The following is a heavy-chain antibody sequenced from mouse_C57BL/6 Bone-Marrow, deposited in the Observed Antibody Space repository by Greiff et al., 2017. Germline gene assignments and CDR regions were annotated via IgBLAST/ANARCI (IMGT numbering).Heavy chain of an antibody. CDR2: INPSSGYT. J-gene: IGHJ4*01. CDR3: ARGNMDYGNYLGYAMDY. V-gene: IGHV1-7*01. D-gene: IGHD2-1*01. Sequence: QVQLKESGAELAKPGASVKLSCKASGYTFTSYWMHWVKQRPGQGLEWIGYINPSSGYTKYNQKFKDKATLTADKSSSTAYMQLSSLTYEDSAVYYCARGNMDYGNYLGYAMDYWGQGTSVTVSS. CDR1: GYTFTSYW.